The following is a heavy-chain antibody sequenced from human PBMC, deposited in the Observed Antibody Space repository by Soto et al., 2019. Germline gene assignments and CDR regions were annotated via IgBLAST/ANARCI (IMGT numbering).Heavy chain of an antibody. Sequence: PSETLSLTCTVSGGSISSGGYYWSWIRQHPGKGLEWIGYIYYSGSTYYNPSLKSRVTISVDTSKTQFSLKLGSVTAAHTAVYYCARVFHLQVWAHLFDPCGQGTLVTVSS. CDR1: GGSISSGGYY. CDR3: ARVFHLQVWAHLFDP. D-gene: IGHD1-26*01. J-gene: IGHJ5*02. CDR2: IYYSGST. V-gene: IGHV4-31*03.